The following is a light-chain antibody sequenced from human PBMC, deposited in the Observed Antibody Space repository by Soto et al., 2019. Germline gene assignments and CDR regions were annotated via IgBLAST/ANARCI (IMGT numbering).Light chain of an antibody. Sequence: DIVMTQSPDSLPMSLGERATINCESSQSVLYSSNNKNYLAWYQQKPGQPPKLLIYWASTRESGVPDRFSGSGSGTDFTLTISRLEPEDFAVYYCQQYGSSPLTFGGGTKVEIK. CDR2: WAS. V-gene: IGKV4-1*01. J-gene: IGKJ4*01. CDR3: QQYGSSPLT. CDR1: QSVLYSSNNKNY.